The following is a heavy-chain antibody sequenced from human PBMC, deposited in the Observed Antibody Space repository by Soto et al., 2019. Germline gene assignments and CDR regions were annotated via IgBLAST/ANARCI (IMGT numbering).Heavy chain of an antibody. V-gene: IGHV4-31*03. J-gene: IGHJ4*02. CDR3: ARSGYSYGPNPLLY. CDR1: GGSISSGGYY. Sequence: QVQLQESGPGLVKPSQTLSLTCTVSGGSISSGGYYWSWIRQHPGKGLEWIGYIYYSGSTYYNPSLKSRLTISVETSKNQFSLKLSSVTAADTAVYYCARSGYSYGPNPLLYWGQGTLVTVSS. D-gene: IGHD5-18*01. CDR2: IYYSGST.